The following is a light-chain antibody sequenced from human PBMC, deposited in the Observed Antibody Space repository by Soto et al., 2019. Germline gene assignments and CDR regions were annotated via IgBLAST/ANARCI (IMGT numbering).Light chain of an antibody. CDR1: QGIASN. J-gene: IGKJ4*01. CDR3: QQYNNWPLT. Sequence: VMTQSPATLSVSPGERVTLSCRASQGIASNLACYRKNPGQPPGLLIYGASTRATGIPASFSGSESGTEFTLTISSLQSEDFAVYYCQQYNNWPLTFGGGTKVEIK. V-gene: IGKV3-15*01. CDR2: GAS.